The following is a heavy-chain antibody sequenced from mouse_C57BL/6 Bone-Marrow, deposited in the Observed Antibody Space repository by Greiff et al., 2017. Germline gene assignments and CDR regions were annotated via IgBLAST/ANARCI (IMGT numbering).Heavy chain of an antibody. D-gene: IGHD2-1*01. CDR2: ISSGGDYI. CDR1: GFTFRSYA. CDR3: TSEGSYYPAWFAY. Sequence: EVKLVESGEGLVKPGGSLKLSCAASGFTFRSYAMSWVRQTQEKRLEWVAYISSGGDYIDYADTVKGRFTISRDNARKTLYLQMSSLKSEDTAMYYGTSEGSYYPAWFAYWGQGTLVTVSA. V-gene: IGHV5-9-1*02. J-gene: IGHJ3*01.